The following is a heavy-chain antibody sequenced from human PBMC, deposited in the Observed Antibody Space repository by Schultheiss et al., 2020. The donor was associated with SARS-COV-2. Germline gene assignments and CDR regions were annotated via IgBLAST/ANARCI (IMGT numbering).Heavy chain of an antibody. CDR2: IYYSGST. V-gene: IGHV4-59*01. D-gene: IGHD5-12*01. CDR1: GGSISSYY. Sequence: SETLSLTCTVSGGSISSYYWSWIRQPPGKGLEWIGYIYYSGSTYYNPSLKSRVTISADTSKNQFSLKLSSVTAADTAVYYCARDVRRLRSFDYWGQGTLVTVSS. J-gene: IGHJ4*02. CDR3: ARDVRRLRSFDY.